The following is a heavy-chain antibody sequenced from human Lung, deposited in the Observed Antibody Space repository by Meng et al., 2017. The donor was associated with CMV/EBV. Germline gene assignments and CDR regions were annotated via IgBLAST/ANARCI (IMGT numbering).Heavy chain of an antibody. CDR2: INRSGRT. D-gene: IGHD3-3*01. J-gene: IGHJ4*02. CDR1: GGSFSDYY. V-gene: IGHV4-34*01. CDR3: ARLISFRTIFGVPKDY. Sequence: SETLSLTCAVSGGSFSDYYWTWIRQPPGKGLEWIGEINRSGRTRYNPSLKSRLTLSVDTSKNQFSLNLTSVTAADAAVYYCARLISFRTIFGVPKDYWGQGTRVTCAS.